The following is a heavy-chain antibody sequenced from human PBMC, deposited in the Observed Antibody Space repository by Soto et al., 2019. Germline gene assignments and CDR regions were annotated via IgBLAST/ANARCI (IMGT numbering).Heavy chain of an antibody. CDR2: IYYSGTT. J-gene: IGHJ6*02. CDR1: GYSISSSNW. Sequence: SETLSLTCAVSGYSISSSNWWGWIRQPPGKGLEWIGYIYYSGTTYYNPSLKSRVTMSVDTSKNQFSLKLNSVTAADTAVYYCARDLWGYCGTDCYPLDVWGQGTTVTVS. D-gene: IGHD2-21*02. V-gene: IGHV4-28*03. CDR3: ARDLWGYCGTDCYPLDV.